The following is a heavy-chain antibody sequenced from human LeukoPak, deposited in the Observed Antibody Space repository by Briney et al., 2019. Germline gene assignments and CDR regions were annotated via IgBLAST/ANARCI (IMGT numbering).Heavy chain of an antibody. Sequence: SETLSLTCTVSGGSISSSSYYWGWIRQPPGKGLEWIGSIYYSGSTYYNPSLKSRVTISVDTSKNQFSLKLSSVTAADTAVYYCARGDTVTTPLDYWGQGTLVTVSS. J-gene: IGHJ4*02. CDR2: IYYSGST. V-gene: IGHV4-39*07. CDR1: GGSISSSSYY. CDR3: ARGDTVTTPLDY. D-gene: IGHD4-11*01.